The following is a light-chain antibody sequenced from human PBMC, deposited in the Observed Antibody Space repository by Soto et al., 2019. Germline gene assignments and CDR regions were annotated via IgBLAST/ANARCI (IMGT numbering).Light chain of an antibody. CDR1: QSISSY. Sequence: DIQMTQSPSSLSASVGDRVTITCRASQSISSYLNWYQQKPGKAPKLLIYAASSLQSGVPSRFSGSGSGTDFTLTISSLQPEDFATYSCQQSYSTTQTFGQGTKVEIK. CDR3: QQSYSTTQT. CDR2: AAS. J-gene: IGKJ1*01. V-gene: IGKV1-39*01.